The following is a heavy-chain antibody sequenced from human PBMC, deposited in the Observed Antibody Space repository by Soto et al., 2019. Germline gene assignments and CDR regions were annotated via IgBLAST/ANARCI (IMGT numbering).Heavy chain of an antibody. Sequence: GGSLRLSCAASGFTSSDHYMDWVRQAPGKGLEWVGRTGNRANSFTTEYAASVKGRFTISRDDSKNSLYLQMNSLKTEDTAVYYCHRSHDSKGRAFDLWGQGTMVTVSS. D-gene: IGHD3-22*01. CDR3: HRSHDSKGRAFDL. J-gene: IGHJ3*01. V-gene: IGHV3-72*01. CDR2: TGNRANSFTT. CDR1: GFTSSDHY.